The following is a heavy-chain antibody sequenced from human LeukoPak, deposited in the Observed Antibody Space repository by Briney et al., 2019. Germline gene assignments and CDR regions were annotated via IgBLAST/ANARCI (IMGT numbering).Heavy chain of an antibody. D-gene: IGHD5-12*01. Sequence: ASVKVSCKASGYTFTSYDINWVRQATGQGLEWMGWMNPNSGNTGYAQKFQGRVTMTRNTSISTAYMELSSLRAEDTALYYCAKDIVRDGYLTDAFDIWGQGTMVTVSS. CDR2: MNPNSGNT. J-gene: IGHJ3*02. CDR3: AKDIVRDGYLTDAFDI. CDR1: GYTFTSYD. V-gene: IGHV1-8*02.